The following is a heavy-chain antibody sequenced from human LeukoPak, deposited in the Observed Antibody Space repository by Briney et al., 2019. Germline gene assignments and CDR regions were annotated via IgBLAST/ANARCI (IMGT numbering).Heavy chain of an antibody. Sequence: GSPRLSCSASGFTFSSFEMHWVRQAPGKGLEYLSAISSNGGSTYYADSVKGRFTVSRDNSKSTLYLQMTSLRPDDTAVYYCVKIARDWGQGTLVTVSS. CDR2: ISSNGGST. CDR1: GFTFSSFE. V-gene: IGHV3-64D*09. J-gene: IGHJ4*02. CDR3: VKIARD.